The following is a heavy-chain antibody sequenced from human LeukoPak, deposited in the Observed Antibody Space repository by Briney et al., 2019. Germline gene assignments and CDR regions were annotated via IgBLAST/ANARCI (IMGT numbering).Heavy chain of an antibody. CDR3: ARDPDGYCTDGVCSGYMDV. V-gene: IGHV3-7*01. J-gene: IGHJ6*03. Sequence: PGGSLRLSCAASGFTFRRYGMSWVRQAPGKGLEWVANIKQDGSEKYYVDSVKGRFTISRDNAKNSLYLQMNSLRAEDTAVYYCARDPDGYCTDGVCSGYMDVWGKGTTVTVSS. CDR1: GFTFRRYG. CDR2: IKQDGSEK. D-gene: IGHD2-8*01.